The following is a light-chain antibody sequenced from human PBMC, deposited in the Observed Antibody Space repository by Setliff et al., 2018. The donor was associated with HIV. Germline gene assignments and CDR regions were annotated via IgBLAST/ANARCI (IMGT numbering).Light chain of an antibody. Sequence: QSALTQPASVSGSPGQSITTSCTGTSSDVGGYNYVSWYQQHPGKAPKLMIYEVSNRPSGVSNRFSGSKSGNTASLTISWLQAEDEADYYCSSYTSSSSRVFGTGTKVTVL. J-gene: IGLJ1*01. CDR2: EVS. V-gene: IGLV2-14*01. CDR1: SSDVGGYNY. CDR3: SSYTSSSSRV.